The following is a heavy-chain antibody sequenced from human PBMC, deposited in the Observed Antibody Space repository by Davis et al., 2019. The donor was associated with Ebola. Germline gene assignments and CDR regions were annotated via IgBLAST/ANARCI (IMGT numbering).Heavy chain of an antibody. J-gene: IGHJ4*02. Sequence: GESLKISCAASGFTFSSYEMNWVRQAPGKGLEWVSYISISGSTIYYADSVKGRFTISRDNAKNSLYLQMNSLRAEDTAVYYCARGPTTVVSYHFDYWGQGTLVTVSS. D-gene: IGHD4-23*01. V-gene: IGHV3-48*03. CDR3: ARGPTTVVSYHFDY. CDR2: ISISGSTI. CDR1: GFTFSSYE.